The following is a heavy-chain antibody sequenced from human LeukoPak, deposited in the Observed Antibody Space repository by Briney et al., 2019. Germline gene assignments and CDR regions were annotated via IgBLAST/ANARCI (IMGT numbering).Heavy chain of an antibody. Sequence: SETLSLTCAVYGGSFSGYYWSWIRQPPGKGLEWIGEINHSGSTNYNPSLKSRVTISVDTSKNQFSLKLSSVTAADTAVYYCARGPLPTPNWFDPWGQGTLVTVSS. V-gene: IGHV4-34*01. CDR1: GGSFSGYY. CDR3: ARGPLPTPNWFDP. CDR2: INHSGST. J-gene: IGHJ5*02. D-gene: IGHD1-26*01.